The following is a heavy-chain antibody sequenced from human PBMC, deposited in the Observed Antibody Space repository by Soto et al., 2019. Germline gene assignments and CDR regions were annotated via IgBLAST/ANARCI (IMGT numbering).Heavy chain of an antibody. CDR2: IYYSGST. CDR3: ARHRGIYCTNGVCPGRFDY. CDR1: GGYISSGGYY. J-gene: IGHJ4*02. D-gene: IGHD2-8*01. V-gene: IGHV4-31*03. Sequence: SETLSLTCTVSGGYISSGGYYWSWIRQHPGKGLEWIGYIYYSGSTYHNPSLKSRVTISVDTSKNQFSLKLSSVTAEDTAVYYCARHRGIYCTNGVCPGRFDYWGQGTLVTVSS.